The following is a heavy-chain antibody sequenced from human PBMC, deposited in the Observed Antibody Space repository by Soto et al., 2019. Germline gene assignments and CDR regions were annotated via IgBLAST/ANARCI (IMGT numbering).Heavy chain of an antibody. J-gene: IGHJ4*02. V-gene: IGHV4-39*01. D-gene: IGHD2-8*01. CDR2: IYYSGST. CDR3: SGGYCTNGVCPRLGY. CDR1: GGSISSSSYY. Sequence: SETLSLTCTVSGGSISSSSYYWGWIRQPPGKGLEWIGSIYYSGSTYYNPSLKSRVTISVDTSKNQFSLKLSSATAADTAVYYCSGGYCTNGVCPRLGYWGQGTLVTVSS.